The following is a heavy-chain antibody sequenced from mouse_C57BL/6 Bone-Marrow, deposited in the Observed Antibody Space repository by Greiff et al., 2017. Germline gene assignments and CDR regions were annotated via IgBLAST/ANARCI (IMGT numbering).Heavy chain of an antibody. CDR2: IYPGDGDT. CDR1: GYAFSSSW. V-gene: IGHV1-82*01. Sequence: QVQLQQSGPELVRPGVSVKISCKASGYAFSSSWMNWVKQRPGKGLEWIGRIYPGDGDTNYNGKFKGKATLTADKSSSTAYMQLSSLTSEDSAVYFCARFIDYWGQGTTLTVSS. J-gene: IGHJ2*01. CDR3: ARFIDY.